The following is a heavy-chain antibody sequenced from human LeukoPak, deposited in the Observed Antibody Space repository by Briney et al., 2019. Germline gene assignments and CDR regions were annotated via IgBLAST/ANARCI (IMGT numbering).Heavy chain of an antibody. V-gene: IGHV4-4*08. CDR1: GGHIDGFF. Sequence: SETLSLTCTVSGGHIDGFFWNWIRQPPGKGLEWIGYIDNSGSTKYSPSLKSRITMSRDTSKKQFSLKLTSVTAADTAMYYCASGAGWLIDYWGQGTLGSVSS. D-gene: IGHD6-19*01. J-gene: IGHJ4*02. CDR3: ASGAGWLIDY. CDR2: IDNSGST.